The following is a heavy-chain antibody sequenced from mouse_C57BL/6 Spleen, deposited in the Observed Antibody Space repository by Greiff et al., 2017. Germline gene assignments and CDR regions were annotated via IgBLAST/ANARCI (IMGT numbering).Heavy chain of an antibody. V-gene: IGHV1-81*01. J-gene: IGHJ4*01. CDR2: IYPRSGNT. CDR3: ARDYYRHYYAMDY. CDR1: GYTFTSYG. D-gene: IGHD2-14*01. Sequence: QVQLQQSGAELARPGASVKLSCKASGYTFTSYGISWVKQRTGQGLEWIGEIYPRSGNTYYNEKFKGKATLTADKSSSTAYMELRSLTSGDSAVYFCARDYYRHYYAMDYGGQGTSVTVSS.